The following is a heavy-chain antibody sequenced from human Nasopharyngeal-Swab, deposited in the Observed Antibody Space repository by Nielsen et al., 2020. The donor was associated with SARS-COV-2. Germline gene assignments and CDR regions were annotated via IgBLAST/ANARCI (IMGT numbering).Heavy chain of an antibody. CDR2: ISSSSSYI. J-gene: IGHJ5*02. V-gene: IGHV3-21*01. D-gene: IGHD4/OR15-4a*01. CDR3: ARDRTMANWFDP. Sequence: GESLKISCAASGFTFSSYSMNWVRQAPGKGLEWVSSISSSSSYIYYADSVKGRFTISRDNAKNSLYLQMNSLRAEDTAVYYCARDRTMANWFDPWGQGTLVTVSS. CDR1: GFTFSSYS.